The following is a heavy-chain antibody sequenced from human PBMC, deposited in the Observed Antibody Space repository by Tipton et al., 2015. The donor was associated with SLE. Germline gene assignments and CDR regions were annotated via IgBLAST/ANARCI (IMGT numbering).Heavy chain of an antibody. V-gene: IGHV4-34*01. D-gene: IGHD6-6*01. J-gene: IGHJ4*02. Sequence: TLSLTCAVYGGSFSGYYWSWIRQPPGKGLEWIGEINHSGSTNYNPSLKSRFTISVDTSKNQFSLKLSSVTAADTAVYYCARLSCSSPQVDYWGQGTLVTVSS. CDR2: INHSGST. CDR1: GGSFSGYY. CDR3: ARLSCSSPQVDY.